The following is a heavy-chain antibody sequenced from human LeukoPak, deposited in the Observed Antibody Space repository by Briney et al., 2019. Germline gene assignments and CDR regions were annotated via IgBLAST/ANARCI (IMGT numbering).Heavy chain of an antibody. D-gene: IGHD1-26*01. J-gene: IGHJ4*02. CDR2: ISYDGSNK. Sequence: GGSLRLSCAASGFTFSSYGMHWVRQAPGKGLEWVAVISYDGSNKYYADSVKGRFTISRDNSKNTLYLQMNSLRAEDTAVYYCAKDRGSYERTLDYWGQGTLVTVSS. CDR1: GFTFSSYG. CDR3: AKDRGSYERTLDY. V-gene: IGHV3-30*18.